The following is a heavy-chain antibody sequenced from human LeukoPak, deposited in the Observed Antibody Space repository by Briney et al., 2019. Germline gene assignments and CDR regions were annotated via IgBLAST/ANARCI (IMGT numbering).Heavy chain of an antibody. CDR2: ISAYNGNT. D-gene: IGHD3-10*01. CDR1: GYTFTSYG. J-gene: IGHJ5*02. CDR3: ARCYYYGYDDVGNWFDP. V-gene: IGHV1-18*01. Sequence: ASVKVSCKASGYTFTSYGISWVRQAPGQGLEWMGWISAYNGNTNYAQKLQGRDTMTTDTSTSTAYMELRSLRSDDTAVYYCARCYYYGYDDVGNWFDPWGQGTLVTVSS.